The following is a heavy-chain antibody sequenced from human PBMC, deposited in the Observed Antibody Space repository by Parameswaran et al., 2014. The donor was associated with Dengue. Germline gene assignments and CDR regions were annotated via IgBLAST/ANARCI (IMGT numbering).Heavy chain of an antibody. CDR3: AKDSGKGVRGGPGKLFDY. D-gene: IGHD3-10*01. CDR2: ISWNSGTI. Sequence: QAGGSLRLSCAASGFSFEDYAMHWVRQAPGKGLEWVSGISWNSGTIAYADSVKGRFTISRDNARNSLYLQMKSLRAEDTAFYYCAKDSGKGVRGGPGKLFDYWARNLVTVSS. CDR1: GFSFEDYA. J-gene: IGHJ4*01. V-gene: IGHV3-9*01.